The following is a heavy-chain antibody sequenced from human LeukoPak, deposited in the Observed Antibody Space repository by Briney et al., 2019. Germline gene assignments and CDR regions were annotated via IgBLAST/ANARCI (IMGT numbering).Heavy chain of an antibody. V-gene: IGHV4-34*01. Sequence: SETLSLTCAVYGGSFSGYYWSWIRQPPGKGLEWIGEINHSGSTNYNPSLKSRVTISVDTSKNQFSLKVRSATATDTAVYYCARLFYYDSSGPPSWGQGTLVTVSS. D-gene: IGHD3-22*01. CDR2: INHSGST. J-gene: IGHJ5*02. CDR3: ARLFYYDSSGPPS. CDR1: GGSFSGYY.